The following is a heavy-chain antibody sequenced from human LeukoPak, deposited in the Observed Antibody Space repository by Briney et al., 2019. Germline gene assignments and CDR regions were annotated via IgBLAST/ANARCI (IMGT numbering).Heavy chain of an antibody. D-gene: IGHD4-23*01. CDR1: GGSVSSGSYY. Sequence: SQTLSLTCTVSGGSVSSGSYYWAWLRQPPGKGPEWIGYIYYSGSTNYNPSLKSRVTISVDTSKNQFSLKLSSVTAADTAVYYCARGPTTVVTPDRYFDYWGQGTLVTVSS. CDR3: ARGPTTVVTPDRYFDY. V-gene: IGHV4-61*01. CDR2: IYYSGST. J-gene: IGHJ4*02.